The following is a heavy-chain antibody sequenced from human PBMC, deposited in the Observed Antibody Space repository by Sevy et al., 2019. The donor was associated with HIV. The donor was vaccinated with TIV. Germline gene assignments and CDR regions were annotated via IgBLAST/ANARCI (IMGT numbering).Heavy chain of an antibody. V-gene: IGHV3-21*01. CDR2: ISSSSSYI. D-gene: IGHD2-8*02. CDR1: GFTFSSYS. Sequence: LSCAASGFTFSSYSMNWVRQAPGKGLEWVSSISSSSSYIYYADSVKGRFTISRGNAKNPLYLQMNSLRAEDTAVYYCARATNPGFTELDVWGKGTTVTVSS. CDR3: ARATNPGFTELDV. J-gene: IGHJ6*04.